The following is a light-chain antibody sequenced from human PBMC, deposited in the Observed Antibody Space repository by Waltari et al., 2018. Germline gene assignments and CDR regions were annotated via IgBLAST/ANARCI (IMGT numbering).Light chain of an antibody. CDR3: QQLSDYPRT. CDR1: QGINNF. V-gene: IGKV1-9*01. J-gene: IGKJ1*01. CDR2: AAS. Sequence: DIQLTQSPSFLSASVGDRVTITCRASQGINNFLAWYQQRPGKAPKFLIYAASPLQSGGPSRFSGSGSGTEFTLTISSLQPEDFATYYCQQLSDYPRTFGQGTKVEIK.